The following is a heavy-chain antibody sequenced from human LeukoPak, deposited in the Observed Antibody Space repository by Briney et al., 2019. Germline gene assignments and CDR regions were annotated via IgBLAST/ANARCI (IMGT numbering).Heavy chain of an antibody. CDR3: ARDGPLLGRMNWFDP. V-gene: IGHV4-4*07. CDR1: GGSISSYY. CDR2: IYTSGST. J-gene: IGHJ5*02. D-gene: IGHD2-8*01. Sequence: SETLSLTCTVSGGSISSYYWGWIRQPAGKGLEWIGRIYTSGSTNYNPSLKSRVTMSVDTSKNQLSLKLSSVTAADTAVYYCARDGPLLGRMNWFDPWGQGTLVTVSS.